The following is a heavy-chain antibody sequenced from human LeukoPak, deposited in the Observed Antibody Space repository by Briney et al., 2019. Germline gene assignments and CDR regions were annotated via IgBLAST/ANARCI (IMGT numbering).Heavy chain of an antibody. D-gene: IGHD3-9*01. J-gene: IGHJ4*02. CDR1: GGSIITYTYY. V-gene: IGHV4-61*01. CDR3: ARGNILSGYCFDF. CDR2: IYYSGST. Sequence: SETLSLTCTVSGGSIITYTYYWSWIRQPPGKGLEWIGYIYYSGSTNYNPSLKSRATISIDTSKNQVSLKLSSVTAADTAVYYCARGNILSGYCFDFWGQGALVTVSS.